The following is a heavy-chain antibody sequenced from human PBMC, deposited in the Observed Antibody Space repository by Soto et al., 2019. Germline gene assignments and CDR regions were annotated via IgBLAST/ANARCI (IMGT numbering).Heavy chain of an antibody. V-gene: IGHV3-11*01. CDR3: ARAKAARPRVVDWFDP. CDR1: GFTFSDYY. J-gene: IGHJ5*02. Sequence: PGGSLRLSCAASGFTFSDYYMSWIRQAPGKGLEWVSYISSSGSTIYYADSVKGRFTISRDNAKNSLYLQMNSLRAEDTAVYYCARAKAARPRVVDWFDPWGQGTLVTVSS. D-gene: IGHD6-6*01. CDR2: ISSSGSTI.